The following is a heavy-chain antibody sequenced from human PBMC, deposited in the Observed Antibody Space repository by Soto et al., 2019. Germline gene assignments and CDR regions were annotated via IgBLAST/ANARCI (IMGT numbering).Heavy chain of an antibody. V-gene: IGHV3-21*01. D-gene: IGHD2-2*01. CDR2: ISSSSSYI. Sequence: PGGSLRLSCAASGFTFSSYSMNWVRQAPGKGLEWVSSISSSSSYIYYADSVKGRFTISRDNAKNSLYLQMNSLRAEDTAVYYCARDKGYCSSTSCPTGDAFDIWGQGTMVTVSS. CDR1: GFTFSSYS. CDR3: ARDKGYCSSTSCPTGDAFDI. J-gene: IGHJ3*02.